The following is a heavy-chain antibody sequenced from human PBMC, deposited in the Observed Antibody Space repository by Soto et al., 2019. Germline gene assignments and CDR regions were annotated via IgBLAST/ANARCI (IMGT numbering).Heavy chain of an antibody. CDR2: ISGSGGST. J-gene: IGHJ3*02. CDR3: AKDGGNSGYDNDAFDI. D-gene: IGHD5-12*01. V-gene: IGHV3-23*01. CDR1: GFTFSSYA. Sequence: EVQLLESGGGLVQPGGSLRLSCAASGFTFSSYAMSWVRQAPGKGLEGVSAISGSGGSTYYADSVKGRFTISRDNSKNTLYLQMNSLRAEDTAVYYCAKDGGNSGYDNDAFDIWGQGTMVTVSS.